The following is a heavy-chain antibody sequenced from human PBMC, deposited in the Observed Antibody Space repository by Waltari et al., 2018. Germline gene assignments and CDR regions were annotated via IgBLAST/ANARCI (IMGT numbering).Heavy chain of an antibody. Sequence: EVQVLQSGGGLVKPGGSLRLSCAASGFTFSSYTMNWVRQAPGKGLEWVSSISSGSSYIFYADSVKGRFTISRDNAKNSLYLQMNSLRVEDTAVYYCARDRYCSGGSCYGGGGAFDIWGQGTMVTVSS. D-gene: IGHD2-15*01. CDR2: ISSGSSYI. CDR3: ARDRYCSGGSCYGGGGAFDI. V-gene: IGHV3-21*02. J-gene: IGHJ3*02. CDR1: GFTFSSYT.